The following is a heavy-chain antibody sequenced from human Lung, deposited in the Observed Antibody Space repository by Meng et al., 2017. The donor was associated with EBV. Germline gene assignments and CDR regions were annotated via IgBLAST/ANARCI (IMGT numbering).Heavy chain of an antibody. CDR2: IYYSGST. V-gene: IGHV4-31*03. J-gene: IGHJ5*02. CDR3: ARTNYGDYNWFDP. Sequence: EAGPGLGNPSQTLSLTCTVSGGSISSGGFYWSWIRQHPGKGLEWIGYIYYSGSTYYNPSLRSRVAISIDTSKNQFSLKLTSVTAADTAVYFCARTNYGDYNWFDPWGQGTLVTVSS. D-gene: IGHD4-17*01. CDR1: GGSISSGGFY.